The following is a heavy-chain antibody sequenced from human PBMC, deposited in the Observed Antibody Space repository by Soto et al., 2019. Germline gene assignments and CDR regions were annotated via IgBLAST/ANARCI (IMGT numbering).Heavy chain of an antibody. Sequence: QVQLVQSGAEVKKPGSSVKVSCKASGGTFSSYAISWVRQAPGQGLEWMGGIIPIFGTANYAQKFQGRVTITADESTSTAYMERSSLRSEDTAVYYCARDRKKVDTAMGLDYWGQGTLVTVSS. CDR2: IIPIFGTA. D-gene: IGHD5-18*01. CDR3: ARDRKKVDTAMGLDY. V-gene: IGHV1-69*12. J-gene: IGHJ4*02. CDR1: GGTFSSYA.